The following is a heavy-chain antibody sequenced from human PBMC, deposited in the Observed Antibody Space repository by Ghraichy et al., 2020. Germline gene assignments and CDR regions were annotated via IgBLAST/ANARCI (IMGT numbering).Heavy chain of an antibody. CDR2: ISGSGGST. Sequence: GGSLRLSCAASGFTFSSYAMSWVRQAPGKGLEWVSAISGSGGSTYYADSVKGRFTISRDNSKNTLYLQMNSLRAEDTAVYYCAKFDYYDSSGYSDRPFDYWGQGTLVTVSS. CDR3: AKFDYYDSSGYSDRPFDY. D-gene: IGHD3-22*01. J-gene: IGHJ4*02. CDR1: GFTFSSYA. V-gene: IGHV3-23*01.